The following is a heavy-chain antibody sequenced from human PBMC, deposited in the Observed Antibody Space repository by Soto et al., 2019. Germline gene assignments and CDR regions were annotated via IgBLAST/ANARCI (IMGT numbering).Heavy chain of an antibody. D-gene: IGHD3-16*01. CDR3: ARDLGGPDY. J-gene: IGHJ4*02. Sequence: GGSLRLSCAASGFTFSNAWMSWVRQAPGKGLEWVARLSSDGFGTAYADSVKGRFLISRDTARNTLFLHMNILRHEDTAVYYCARDLGGPDYWGRGTLVTVSS. CDR1: GFTFSNAW. CDR2: LSSDGFGT. V-gene: IGHV3-74*03.